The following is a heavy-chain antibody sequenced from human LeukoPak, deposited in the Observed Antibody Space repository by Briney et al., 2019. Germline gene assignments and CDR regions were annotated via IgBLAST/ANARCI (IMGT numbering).Heavy chain of an antibody. CDR2: IYTSGTT. Sequence: SETLSLTCTVSGGSISSYYWSWLRQPAGKGLEWIGRIYTSGTTHYNPSLTSRVTMSVDTSKNQFSLKLSSVTAADTAVYYCARLSTVTTSFDYWGQGTLVTVSS. V-gene: IGHV4-4*07. CDR1: GGSISSYY. D-gene: IGHD4-17*01. J-gene: IGHJ4*02. CDR3: ARLSTVTTSFDY.